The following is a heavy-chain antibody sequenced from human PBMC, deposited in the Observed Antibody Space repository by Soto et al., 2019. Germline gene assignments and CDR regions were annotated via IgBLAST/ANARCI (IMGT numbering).Heavy chain of an antibody. CDR1: GYMFTNYW. V-gene: IGHV5-51*01. D-gene: IGHD6-19*01. CDR3: ARRVPSSSGWDY. J-gene: IGHJ4*02. Sequence: GESLKISCKGSGYMFTNYWIGWVRQMPGKGLEWMGIIHGGDSNTRYSPSFDGQVTISTDKSISTAYLQWSSLKASDTAMYYCARRVPSSSGWDYWGQGTLVTVSS. CDR2: IHGGDSNT.